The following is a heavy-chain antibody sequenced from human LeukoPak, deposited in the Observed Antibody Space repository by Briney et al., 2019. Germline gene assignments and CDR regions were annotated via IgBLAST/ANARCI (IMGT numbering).Heavy chain of an antibody. V-gene: IGHV1-18*01. CDR3: ARYWSGGSCWRWFDP. Sequence: GASVKVSCKASGYTFTSYGISWVRQAPGQGLEWMGLISASNGSTNYAQKLQGRVTMTTDTSTSTAYMELRSLRSEDTAVYYCARYWSGGSCWRWFDPWGEASLVTVSS. J-gene: IGHJ5*02. CDR1: GYTFTSYG. CDR2: ISASNGST. D-gene: IGHD2-15*01.